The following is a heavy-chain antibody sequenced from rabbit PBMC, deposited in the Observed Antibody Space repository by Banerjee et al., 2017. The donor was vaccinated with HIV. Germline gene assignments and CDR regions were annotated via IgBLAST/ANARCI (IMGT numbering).Heavy chain of an antibody. Sequence: QEQLEESGGDLVKPEGSLTLTCTASGFSFSSSYWICWVRQAPGKGLEWIGCIYVGGSDNTAYANWAKGRFTISKTSSTTVTLQMTSLTDADTATYFCARDLAGVIGWNFDLWGPGTLVTVS. CDR3: ARDLAGVIGWNFDL. D-gene: IGHD4-1*01. V-gene: IGHV1S45*01. CDR1: GFSFSSSYW. CDR2: IYVGGSDNT. J-gene: IGHJ4*01.